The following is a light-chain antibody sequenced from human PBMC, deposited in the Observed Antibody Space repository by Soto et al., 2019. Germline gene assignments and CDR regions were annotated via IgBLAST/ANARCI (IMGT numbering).Light chain of an antibody. CDR2: DAS. CDR1: QSISNW. V-gene: IGKV1-5*01. Sequence: DIQMTQSPSTLPASVGDTVTITCRASQSISNWLAWYQQKPGKAPKLLIYDASSLESGVPSRFSGSGAGTEFTLTISGLQPDDFATYYCQQYQTYSGTFGQGTKVDIK. CDR3: QQYQTYSGT. J-gene: IGKJ1*01.